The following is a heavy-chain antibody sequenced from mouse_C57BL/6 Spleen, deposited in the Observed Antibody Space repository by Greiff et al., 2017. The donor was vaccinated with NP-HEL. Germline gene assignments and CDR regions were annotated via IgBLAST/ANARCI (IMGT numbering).Heavy chain of an antibody. CDR3: ARGPYYYGSSNWYFDV. Sequence: VQLQQPGAELVRPGTSVKLSCKASGYTFTSYWMHWVKQRPGQGLEWIGVIDPSDSYTNYNQKFKGKATLTVDTSSSTAYMQLSSLTSEDSAVYYCARGPYYYGSSNWYFDVWGTGTTVTVSS. CDR2: IDPSDSYT. CDR1: GYTFTSYW. V-gene: IGHV1-59*01. D-gene: IGHD1-1*01. J-gene: IGHJ1*03.